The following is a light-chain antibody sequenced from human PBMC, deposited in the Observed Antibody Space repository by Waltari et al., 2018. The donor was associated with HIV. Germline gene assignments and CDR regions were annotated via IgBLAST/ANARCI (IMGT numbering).Light chain of an antibody. V-gene: IGLV3-25*03. J-gene: IGLJ3*02. Sequence: SYELTQPPSVSVSPGQTAKITCPGDALPNQSAHWYQQKPGQAPLLVIYKDTQRPSGIPERFSGSHSGTTVTLTISGVQAEDEADYYCESADNSGTYWVFGGGTKLSVL. CDR3: ESADNSGTYWV. CDR2: KDT. CDR1: ALPNQS.